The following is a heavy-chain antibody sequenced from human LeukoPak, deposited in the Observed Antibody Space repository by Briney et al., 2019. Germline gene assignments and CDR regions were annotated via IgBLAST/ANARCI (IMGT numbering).Heavy chain of an antibody. V-gene: IGHV4-39*07. Sequence: SETLSLTCTVSGGSISSSYYWGWIRQPPGKGLEWIGNKYYRGSTYYNPSLKSRVTISVDKSKNQFSLKLSSVTAADTAVYYCARSTKGHRTFDYWGQGTLVTVSS. CDR1: GGSISSSYY. D-gene: IGHD2-8*01. J-gene: IGHJ4*02. CDR2: KYYRGST. CDR3: ARSTKGHRTFDY.